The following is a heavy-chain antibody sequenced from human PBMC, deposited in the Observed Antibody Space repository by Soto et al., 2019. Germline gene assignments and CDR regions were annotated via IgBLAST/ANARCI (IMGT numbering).Heavy chain of an antibody. CDR3: AHSRIGVATTYYYYYGMDV. V-gene: IGHV2-5*01. D-gene: IGHD5-12*01. CDR2: IYWNDDK. CDR1: GFSLSTSGVG. Sequence: SGPTLVNPTQTLTLTCTFSGFSLSTSGVGVGWIRQPPGKALEWLALIYWNDDKRYSPSLKSRLTITKDTSKNQVVLTMTNMDPVDTATYYCAHSRIGVATTYYYYYGMDVWGQGTTVTVS. J-gene: IGHJ6*02.